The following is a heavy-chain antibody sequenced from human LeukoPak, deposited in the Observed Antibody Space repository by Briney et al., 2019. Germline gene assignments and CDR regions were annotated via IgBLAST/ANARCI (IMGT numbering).Heavy chain of an antibody. CDR3: AREGRYYDFWSGRYDY. Sequence: GGSLRLSCAASGFTVSSNYMSWVRQAPGKGLEWVSVIYSGGSTYYADSVKGRFTISRDNSKNTLYLQMNSLRAEDTAVYYCAREGRYYDFWSGRYDYWGQGTLVTVSS. V-gene: IGHV3-53*01. D-gene: IGHD3-3*01. J-gene: IGHJ4*02. CDR1: GFTVSSNY. CDR2: IYSGGST.